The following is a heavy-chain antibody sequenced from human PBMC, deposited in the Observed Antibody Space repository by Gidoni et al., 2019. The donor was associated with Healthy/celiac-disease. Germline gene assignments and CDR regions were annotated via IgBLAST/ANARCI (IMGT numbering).Heavy chain of an antibody. J-gene: IGHJ4*02. CDR3: ARDLDDSSGYYPYYFDY. CDR2: IIPILGIA. Sequence: QVQLVQSGAEVKKPGSSVKVSCKASGGTFSSYTISWVRQAPGPGLEWMGRIIPILGIANYAQKFQGRVTITADKSTSTAYMELSSLRSEDTAVYYCARDLDDSSGYYPYYFDYWGQGTLVTVSS. D-gene: IGHD3-22*01. CDR1: GGTFSSYT. V-gene: IGHV1-69*08.